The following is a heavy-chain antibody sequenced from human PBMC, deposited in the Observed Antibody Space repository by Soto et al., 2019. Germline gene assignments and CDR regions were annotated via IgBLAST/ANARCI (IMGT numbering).Heavy chain of an antibody. CDR3: TRRYYDSSGYYYTFDY. V-gene: IGHV3-73*01. Sequence: GGSLRLSCAASGFTFSGSAMHWVRQASGKGLEWVGRIRSKANSYATAYAASVKGRFTISRDDSKNTAYLQMNSLKTEDTAVYYCTRRYYDSSGYYYTFDYWGQGTLVTV. CDR2: IRSKANSYAT. D-gene: IGHD3-22*01. CDR1: GFTFSGSA. J-gene: IGHJ4*02.